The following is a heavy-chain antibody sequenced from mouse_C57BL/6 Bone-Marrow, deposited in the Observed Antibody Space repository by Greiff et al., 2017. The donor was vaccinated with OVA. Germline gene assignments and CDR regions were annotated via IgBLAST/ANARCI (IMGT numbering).Heavy chain of an antibody. CDR3: ASDRDGGAMDY. CDR1: GFSLTSYG. CDR2: IWGVGST. Sequence: QVTLKVSGPGLVAPSQSLSITCTVSGFSLTSYGVDWVRQSPGKGLEWLGVIWGVGSTNYNSALKSRLSISKDNSKSQVFLKMNSLQTDDTAMYYCASDRDGGAMDYWGQGTSVTVSS. D-gene: IGHD3-1*01. V-gene: IGHV2-6*01. J-gene: IGHJ4*01.